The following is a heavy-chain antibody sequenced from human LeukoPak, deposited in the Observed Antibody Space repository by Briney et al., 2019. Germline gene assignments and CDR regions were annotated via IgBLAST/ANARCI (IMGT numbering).Heavy chain of an antibody. CDR1: GFTVSSNY. CDR2: IYSGGST. Sequence: GGSLRLSCAASGFTVSSNYMSWVRQAPGKGLEWVSVIYSGGSTYYADSVKGRFTISRDNSKNTLYLQMNSLRTEDTAVYYCARVRHGSLDYWGQGTLVTVSS. V-gene: IGHV3-53*01. J-gene: IGHJ4*02. CDR3: ARVRHGSLDY. D-gene: IGHD5-24*01.